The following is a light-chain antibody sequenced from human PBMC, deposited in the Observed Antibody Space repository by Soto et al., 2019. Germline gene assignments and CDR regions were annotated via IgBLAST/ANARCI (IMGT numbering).Light chain of an antibody. V-gene: IGLV1-51*01. J-gene: IGLJ2*01. CDR3: GTWDSSLSAVV. Sequence: QSVLTQPPSVSAAPGQTVTISCSGSSSNLGNNYVSWYQQLPGTAPKLLIYDNNKRPSGIPDRFSGSKSVTSATLGITGLQTGDEADYYCGTWDSSLSAVVFGGGTKLTVL. CDR1: SSNLGNNY. CDR2: DNN.